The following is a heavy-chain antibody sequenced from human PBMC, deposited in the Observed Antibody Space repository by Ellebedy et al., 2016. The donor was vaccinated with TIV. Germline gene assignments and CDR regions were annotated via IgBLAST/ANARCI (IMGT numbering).Heavy chain of an antibody. J-gene: IGHJ4*02. CDR1: GFTFSSYS. D-gene: IGHD5-24*01. V-gene: IGHV3-48*01. Sequence: GGSLRLXXAASGFTFSSYSMNWVRQAPGKGLEWVSYISSSSSTIYYADSVKGRFTISRDNAKNSLYLQMNSLRAEDTAVYYCARDQGRDGYNTLLDYWGQGTLVTVSS. CDR2: ISSSSSTI. CDR3: ARDQGRDGYNTLLDY.